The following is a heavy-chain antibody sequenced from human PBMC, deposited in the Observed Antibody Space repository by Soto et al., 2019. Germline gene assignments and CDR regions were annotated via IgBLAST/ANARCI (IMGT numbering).Heavy chain of an antibody. Sequence: SETLSLTCTVSGGSISSGGYYWSWIRQHPGKGLEWIGYIYYSGSTNYNPSLKSRVTISVDTSKNQFSLKLSSVTAADMAVYYCARLANGDFDYWGQGTLVTVSS. CDR2: IYYSGST. V-gene: IGHV4-61*08. D-gene: IGHD4-17*01. CDR3: ARLANGDFDY. J-gene: IGHJ4*02. CDR1: GGSISSGGYY.